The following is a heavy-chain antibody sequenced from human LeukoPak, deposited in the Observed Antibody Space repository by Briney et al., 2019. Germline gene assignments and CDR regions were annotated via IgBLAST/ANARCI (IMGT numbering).Heavy chain of an antibody. Sequence: PGGSLRLSCVASGFTLSSYQMNWVRQAPGKGLEWVSSISGSDSTVYYADSVKGRFTISRDNAENSLYLQMDNLRVEDTAVYYCVGAAADTTPRPWGQGTLVTVSS. CDR3: VGAAADTTPRP. CDR2: ISGSDSTV. V-gene: IGHV3-48*03. CDR1: GFTLSSYQ. D-gene: IGHD6-13*01. J-gene: IGHJ4*02.